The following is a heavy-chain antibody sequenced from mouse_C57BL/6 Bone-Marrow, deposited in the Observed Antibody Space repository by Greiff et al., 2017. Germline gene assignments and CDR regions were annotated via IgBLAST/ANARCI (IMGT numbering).Heavy chain of an antibody. J-gene: IGHJ2*01. CDR2: INPYNGGT. Sequence: DVKLQESGPVLVKPGASVKMSCKASGYTFTDYYMNWVKQSHGKSLEWIGVINPYNGGTSYNQKFKGKATLTVDKSSSTAYMALNSLTSEDSAVFYCARAYYKDYWGQGTTLTVSS. CDR1: GYTFTDYY. CDR3: ARAYYKDY. V-gene: IGHV1-19*01. D-gene: IGHD2-12*01.